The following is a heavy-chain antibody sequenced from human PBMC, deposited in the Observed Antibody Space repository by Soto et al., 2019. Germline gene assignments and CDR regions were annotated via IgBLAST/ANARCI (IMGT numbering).Heavy chain of an antibody. D-gene: IGHD5-12*01. CDR1: GGSISTYY. Sequence: TSETLSLTCTVSGGSISTYYWSWVRQPPGKGLEWIGYIYYSGSAKYNPSLKSRVTISVDTSKNQFSLNLSSVTAADTAVYYCARGRDGYHDYWGQGTLVTVSS. J-gene: IGHJ4*02. V-gene: IGHV4-59*01. CDR3: ARGRDGYHDY. CDR2: IYYSGSA.